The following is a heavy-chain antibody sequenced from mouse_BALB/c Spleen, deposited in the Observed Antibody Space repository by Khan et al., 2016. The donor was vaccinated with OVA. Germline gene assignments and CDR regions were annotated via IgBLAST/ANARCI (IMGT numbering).Heavy chain of an antibody. Sequence: QLEESGPGLVKPSQSLSLTCTVTGYSITSDYAWNWIRQSPGNKLEWMGYISYSGSTNYNPSLKSRIPITRDTSKNQFFLQLNSVTTEDTATYYCARDGSRYNYAMDYWGQGTSVTVSS. CDR1: GYSITSDYA. J-gene: IGHJ4*01. CDR2: ISYSGST. V-gene: IGHV3-2*02. D-gene: IGHD2-3*01. CDR3: ARDGSRYNYAMDY.